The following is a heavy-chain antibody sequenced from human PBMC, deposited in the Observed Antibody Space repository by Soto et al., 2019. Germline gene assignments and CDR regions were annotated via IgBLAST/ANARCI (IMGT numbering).Heavy chain of an antibody. CDR2: ISNSGTA. V-gene: IGHV4-59*01. D-gene: IGHD3-10*01. CDR3: AGDHMGSLDY. CDR1: GDSIKTNQ. Sequence: SETLSLTCIVSGDSIKTNQWGWIRQPPGKGLEWIAYISNSGTANHNPSLKSRVTMSIDMARNQFSLHLNSVTAADTAVYYCAGDHMGSLDYWGQGILVPVSS. J-gene: IGHJ4*02.